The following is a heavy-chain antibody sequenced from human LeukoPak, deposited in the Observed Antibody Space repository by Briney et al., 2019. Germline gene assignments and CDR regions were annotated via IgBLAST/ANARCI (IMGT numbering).Heavy chain of an antibody. CDR3: ARGGTGDLDY. V-gene: IGHV4-61*08. J-gene: IGHJ4*02. Sequence: SETLSLTCTVSGGSISSGGYYWSWIRQPPGQGLEWIGYIYYSGSTNYNPSLKSRVTISVDTSKNQFSLRLTSVTAADTAVYYCARGGTGDLDYWGQGTLVTVSS. CDR2: IYYSGST. CDR1: GGSISSGGYY. D-gene: IGHD7-27*01.